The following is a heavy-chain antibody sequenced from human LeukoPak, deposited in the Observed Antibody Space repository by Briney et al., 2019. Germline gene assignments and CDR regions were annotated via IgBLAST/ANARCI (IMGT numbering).Heavy chain of an antibody. CDR3: TRRAPTSYGRYLDS. V-gene: IGHV4-4*09. Sequence: PSETLSLTCTVSGDSISSYYWSWIRQTPGKGLEWIGYIHTNGRTNYSPSLKSRVTMSVDSSKNQLSLMLSSVTAADTAVYYCTRRAPTSYGRYLDSWGQGTLVTVSS. CDR1: GDSISSYY. J-gene: IGHJ4*02. CDR2: IHTNGRT. D-gene: IGHD3-10*01.